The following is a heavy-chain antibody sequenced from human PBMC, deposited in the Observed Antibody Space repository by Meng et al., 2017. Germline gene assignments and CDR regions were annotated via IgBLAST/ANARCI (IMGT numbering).Heavy chain of an antibody. Sequence: GESLKISCAASGFTFSSYWMHWVRQAPGKGLVWVSRINSDGSSTSYADSVKGRFTISRDNAKNTLYLQMNSLRAEDTAVYYCARGRYGDYDPPLAYYFDYWGQGTLVTVSS. V-gene: IGHV3-74*01. CDR2: INSDGSST. CDR3: ARGRYGDYDPPLAYYFDY. CDR1: GFTFSSYW. J-gene: IGHJ4*02. D-gene: IGHD4-17*01.